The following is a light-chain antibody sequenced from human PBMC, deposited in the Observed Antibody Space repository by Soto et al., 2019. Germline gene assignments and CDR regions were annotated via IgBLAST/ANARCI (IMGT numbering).Light chain of an antibody. CDR2: EGS. CDR3: SSYAGSSTSDVV. CDR1: SSDVGTYNL. V-gene: IGLV2-23*01. J-gene: IGLJ2*01. Sequence: QSVLTQPASVSGSPGQSITISCTGTSSDVGTYNLVSWYQQHPGKAPKLMIYEGSKRPSGVSDRFSGSKSGNTASLTISGLQAEDEADYYCSSYAGSSTSDVVFGGGTKLTVL.